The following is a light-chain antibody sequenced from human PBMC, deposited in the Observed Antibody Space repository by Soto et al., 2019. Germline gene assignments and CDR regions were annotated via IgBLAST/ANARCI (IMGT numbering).Light chain of an antibody. J-gene: IGLJ1*01. Sequence: QSVLTQPPSASGSPGQSVTISCTGTSSDVGGYNYVSWYQQHPGKAPKVMIYEVSKRPSGVSDRFSGSKSGNTASLTVSGLQAEDEADYYCSSYAGSNNRVFGTGTKVTVL. CDR3: SSYAGSNNRV. CDR1: SSDVGGYNY. CDR2: EVS. V-gene: IGLV2-8*01.